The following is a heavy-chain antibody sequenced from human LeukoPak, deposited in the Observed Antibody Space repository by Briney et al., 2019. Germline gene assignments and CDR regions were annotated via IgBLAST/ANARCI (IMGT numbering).Heavy chain of an antibody. V-gene: IGHV3-53*01. CDR3: ARAPAGHVLDF. Sequence: GGSLRLSCAASGFTISGNYMAWVRQAPVEGLEWVSVVSGGGTTDYADSVKGRFTISRDDSKNTLYLQMNSLRAEDTAVYYCARAPAGHVLDFWGQGSLVTVSS. J-gene: IGHJ4*02. CDR1: GFTISGNY. D-gene: IGHD6-6*01. CDR2: VSGGGTT.